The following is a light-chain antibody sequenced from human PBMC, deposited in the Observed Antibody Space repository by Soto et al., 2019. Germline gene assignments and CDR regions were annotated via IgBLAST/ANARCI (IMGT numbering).Light chain of an antibody. CDR2: EVS. Sequence: QSVLAQPASVSGSPGQSIAISCPGTSSDVGAYNYVSWYQQHPGKAPKLIVHEVSDRPSGVSDRFSGSKSGNTASLTISGLQAEDGADYYCSSYTGAYTLVFGTGTKVTVL. CDR3: SSYTGAYTLV. J-gene: IGLJ1*01. CDR1: SSDVGAYNY. V-gene: IGLV2-14*01.